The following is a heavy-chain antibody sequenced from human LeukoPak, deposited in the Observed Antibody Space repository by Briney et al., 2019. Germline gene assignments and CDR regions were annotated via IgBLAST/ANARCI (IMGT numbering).Heavy chain of an antibody. V-gene: IGHV4-34*01. CDR3: ARTTYSSLDY. J-gene: IGHJ4*02. Sequence: GSLRLSCAASGFIFSNYAMNWVRQAPGKGLEWIGEINHSGSTNYNPSLKSRVTISVDTSKNQFSLKLSSVTAADTAVYYCARTTYSSLDYWGQGTLVTVSS. CDR1: GFIFSNYA. D-gene: IGHD6-13*01. CDR2: INHSGST.